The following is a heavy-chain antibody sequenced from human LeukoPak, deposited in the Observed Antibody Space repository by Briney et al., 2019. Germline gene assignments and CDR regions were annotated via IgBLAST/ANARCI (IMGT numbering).Heavy chain of an antibody. CDR2: MNPNSGNT. CDR1: GYTFTSYD. Sequence: GASVKVSCKASGYTFTSYDINWVRQATGQGLEWMGWMNPNSGNTGYAQKFQGRVTITRNTSISTAYMELSSLRSEDTAVYYCARVAYDSSGYQIEGLFDYWGQGTLVTVSS. CDR3: ARVAYDSSGYQIEGLFDY. D-gene: IGHD3-22*01. V-gene: IGHV1-8*03. J-gene: IGHJ4*02.